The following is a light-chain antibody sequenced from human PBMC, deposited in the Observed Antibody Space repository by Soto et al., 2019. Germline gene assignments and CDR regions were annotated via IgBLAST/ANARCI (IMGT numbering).Light chain of an antibody. CDR1: QSVSSTF. Sequence: EIVLTQSPGTLSLSPGERATLSCRASQSVSSTFLAWYQQKPGLAPRLLIYGASSRATGIPDRFSGSGSGTDFTLTISRLEPEDFAVYYCQQYGTSTLTFGQGTRLEIK. V-gene: IGKV3-20*01. CDR3: QQYGTSTLT. J-gene: IGKJ5*01. CDR2: GAS.